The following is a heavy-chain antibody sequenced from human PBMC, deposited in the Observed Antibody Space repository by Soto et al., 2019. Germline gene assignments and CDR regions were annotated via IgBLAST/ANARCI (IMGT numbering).Heavy chain of an antibody. CDR3: ARSPITMVRGGKNWFDP. J-gene: IGHJ5*02. D-gene: IGHD3-10*01. V-gene: IGHV1-3*01. CDR1: GYTFTSYA. CDR2: INAGNGNT. Sequence: ASVKVSCKASGYTFTSYAMHWVRQAPGQRLEWMGWINAGNGNTKYSQKFQGRVTITRDTSASTAYMELSSLRSEDTAVYYCARSPITMVRGGKNWFDPWGQGTLVTVSS.